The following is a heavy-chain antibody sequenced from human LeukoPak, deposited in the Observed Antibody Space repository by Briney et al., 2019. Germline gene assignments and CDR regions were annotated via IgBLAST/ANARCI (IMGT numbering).Heavy chain of an antibody. CDR3: AKELTERWLIDAFDI. Sequence: GGSLRLSCAASGFTFSNYNMNWVRQAPGKGLEWVSSISTSSSYIYYADSVKGRFTISRDNAKKSLYLQMSSLRAEDTAIYYCAKELTERWLIDAFDIWGQGTVVTVSS. D-gene: IGHD6-19*01. V-gene: IGHV3-21*04. J-gene: IGHJ3*02. CDR1: GFTFSNYN. CDR2: ISTSSSYI.